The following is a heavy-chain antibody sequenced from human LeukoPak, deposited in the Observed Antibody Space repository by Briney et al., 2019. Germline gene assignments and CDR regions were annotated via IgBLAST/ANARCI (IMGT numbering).Heavy chain of an antibody. J-gene: IGHJ4*02. D-gene: IGHD3-22*01. CDR3: ARDSADGGYYDY. CDR2: INPSGGST. CDR1: GYTFTSYY. V-gene: IGHV1-46*01. Sequence: GASVTVSCKASGYTFTSYYMHWVRQAPGQGLEWMGIINPSGGSTSYAQKFQGRVTMTRDMSTSTVYMELSSLRSEDTAVYYCARDSADGGYYDYWGQGTLVTVSS.